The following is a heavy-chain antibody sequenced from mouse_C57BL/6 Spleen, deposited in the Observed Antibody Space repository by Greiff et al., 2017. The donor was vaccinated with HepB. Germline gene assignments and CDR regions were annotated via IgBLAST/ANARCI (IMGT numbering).Heavy chain of an antibody. CDR1: GYTFTSYW. V-gene: IGHV1-64*01. D-gene: IGHD2-2*01. J-gene: IGHJ3*01. Sequence: QVQLQQPGAELVKPGASVKLSCKASGYTFTSYWMHWVKQRPGQGLEWIGMIHPNSGSPNYNEKFTSKATLTVDKSSSTAYMQLSSLTSEDSAVYYWARGEYGYDGLFAYWGQGTLVTVSA. CDR2: IHPNSGSP. CDR3: ARGEYGYDGLFAY.